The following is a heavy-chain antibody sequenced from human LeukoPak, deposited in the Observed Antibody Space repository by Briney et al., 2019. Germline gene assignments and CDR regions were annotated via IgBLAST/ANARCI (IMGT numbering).Heavy chain of an antibody. CDR3: ARACRSRGRDGYNSPLCY. V-gene: IGHV3-53*01. Sequence: GGSLRLSCAASGFTVSGIYMSWVRQAPGKGLDWVSVIYSGGSTYYADSVKGRFTISRDNSKNTLYLQMNSLRAEDTAVYYCARACRSRGRDGYNSPLCYWGQGTLVTVSS. D-gene: IGHD5-24*01. J-gene: IGHJ4*02. CDR1: GFTVSGIY. CDR2: IYSGGST.